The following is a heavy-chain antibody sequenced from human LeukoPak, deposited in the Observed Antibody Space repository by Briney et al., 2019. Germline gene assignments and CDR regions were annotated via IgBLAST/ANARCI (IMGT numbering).Heavy chain of an antibody. CDR3: AKSGMIRGAMDV. Sequence: QPGGSLRLSCAASGLTFINYAMNWVRQAPGKGLEWVSVISDSGGITLYADSVKGRFTVSRDNSKNTLYLQMNSLRAEDTAVYYCAKSGMIRGAMDVWGQGTTVTVSS. CDR2: ISDSGGIT. J-gene: IGHJ6*02. D-gene: IGHD3-10*01. CDR1: GLTFINYA. V-gene: IGHV3-23*01.